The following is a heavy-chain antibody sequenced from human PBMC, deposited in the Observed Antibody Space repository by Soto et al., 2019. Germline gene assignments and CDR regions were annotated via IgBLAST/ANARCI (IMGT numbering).Heavy chain of an antibody. CDR2: INTGNGDS. V-gene: IGHV1-3*04. Sequence: ASVKVSCKTSGYVFTSFAIHWMRQAPGQGPEWMGWINTGNGDSKYSEKFQDRVTITRDTSNDQFSLRLSSVTAADTAFYFCVRLTSRIAAASHGRSNYLDTWGPGTLVTVSS. D-gene: IGHD6-25*01. CDR3: VRLTSRIAAASHGRSNYLDT. J-gene: IGHJ4*02. CDR1: GYVFTSFA.